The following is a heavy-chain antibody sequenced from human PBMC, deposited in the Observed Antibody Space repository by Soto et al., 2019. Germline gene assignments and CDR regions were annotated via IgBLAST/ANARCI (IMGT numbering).Heavy chain of an antibody. J-gene: IGHJ4*02. CDR3: AKEEYSGNYYFHK. V-gene: IGHV3-30*18. D-gene: IGHD1-26*01. CDR1: GFTFSSYG. CDR2: IVYNGNNE. Sequence: QVQLVESGGGVVQPGRSLRLSCAASGFTFSSYGMHWVRQAPGKGLEWVALIVYNGNNEYYADSVKGRFTISRDNSENTLYLQMNSLSAEDTAVYYCAKEEYSGNYYFHKWGQGTLVTVSS.